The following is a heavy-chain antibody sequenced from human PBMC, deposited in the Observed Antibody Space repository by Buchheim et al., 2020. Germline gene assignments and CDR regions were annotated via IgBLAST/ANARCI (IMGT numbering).Heavy chain of an antibody. V-gene: IGHV3-30-3*01. CDR1: GFTFSSYA. CDR3: ARDLGGPYRP. CDR2: ISYDGSNK. Sequence: QVQLVESGGGVVQPGRSLRLSCAASGFTFSSYAMHWVRQAPGKGLEWVAVISYDGSNKYYADSVKGRFTISRDNSKNTLYLQMNSLRAEDTAVYYCARDLGGPYRPWGQGTL. D-gene: IGHD4-23*01. J-gene: IGHJ5*02.